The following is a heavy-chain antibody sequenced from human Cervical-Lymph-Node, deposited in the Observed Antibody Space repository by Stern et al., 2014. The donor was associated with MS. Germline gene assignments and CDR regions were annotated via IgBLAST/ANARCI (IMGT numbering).Heavy chain of an antibody. D-gene: IGHD3-10*01. J-gene: IGHJ4*02. Sequence: QVQLQESGPGLVRPSETLSLTCSVSGGSIKSYYWSWIRQSPGKGLEWIGYIYGIGNTNFNPSLKRRVAMSVDTSKNQFSLSLRAVTAADTAVYYCVAMVRGATVFDYWGPGTVVTGSS. CDR1: GGSIKSYY. V-gene: IGHV4-59*01. CDR3: VAMVRGATVFDY. CDR2: IYGIGNT.